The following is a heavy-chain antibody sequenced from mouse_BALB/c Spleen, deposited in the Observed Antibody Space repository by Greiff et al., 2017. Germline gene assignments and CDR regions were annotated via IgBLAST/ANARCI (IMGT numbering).Heavy chain of an antibody. J-gene: IGHJ2*01. D-gene: IGHD1-1*01. CDR3: ARAYYGSLDY. Sequence: VQLQQSGAELVKPGASVKLSCKASGYTFTSYYMYWVKQRPGHGLEWIGDIYPGGGYTNYNEKFKGKATLTADTSSSTAYMQLSSLTSEDSAVYFCARAYYGSLDYWGQGTTLTVAS. CDR2: IYPGGGYT. CDR1: GYTFTSYY. V-gene: IGHV1-66*01.